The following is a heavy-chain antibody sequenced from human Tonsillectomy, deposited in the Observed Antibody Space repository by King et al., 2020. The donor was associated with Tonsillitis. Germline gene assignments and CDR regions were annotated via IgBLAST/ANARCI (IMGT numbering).Heavy chain of an antibody. CDR3: AKDTTGGGRTLVLSGAFDI. CDR1: GFTFSSYA. D-gene: IGHD3-16*01. J-gene: IGHJ3*02. CDR2: ISGSGGST. V-gene: IGHV3-23*04. Sequence: EVQLVESGGGLVQPGGSLRLSCAASGFTFSSYAMSWVRQAPGKGLEWVSAISGSGGSTYYADSVKGRFTISRDNSKNTLYLQMNSLRAEDTAVYYCAKDTTGGGRTLVLSGAFDIWGQGTMVTVSS.